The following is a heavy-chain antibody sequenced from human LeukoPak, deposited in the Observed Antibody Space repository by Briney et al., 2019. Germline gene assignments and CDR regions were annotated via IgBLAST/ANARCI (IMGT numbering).Heavy chain of an antibody. V-gene: IGHV4-59*02. CDR1: GGSVNGYY. Sequence: SETLSLTCTVSGGSVNGYYWNWIRQAPGKGLEWIGFIYYSGLTVYSPSLQSRVSMSVDTSRNQFSLDLSSVTAADTALYYCARDPPEDEWNSFDSWGQGILVTVSS. J-gene: IGHJ4*02. CDR2: IYYSGLT. CDR3: ARDPPEDEWNSFDS. D-gene: IGHD3-3*01.